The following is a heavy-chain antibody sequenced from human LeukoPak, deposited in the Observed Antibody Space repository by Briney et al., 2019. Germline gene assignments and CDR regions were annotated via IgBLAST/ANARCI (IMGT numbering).Heavy chain of an antibody. CDR3: ARGGAASGHLIPKNLTKFDY. V-gene: IGHV4-34*01. CDR2: INHSGST. Sequence: SETLSLPCAVYGGSFSGYYWSWIRQPPGKGLEWIGEINHSGSTNYNPSLKSRVTISVDTSKNQFSLKLSSVTAADTAVYYCARGGAASGHLIPKNLTKFDYWGQGTLVTVSS. CDR1: GGSFSGYY. D-gene: IGHD6-13*01. J-gene: IGHJ4*02.